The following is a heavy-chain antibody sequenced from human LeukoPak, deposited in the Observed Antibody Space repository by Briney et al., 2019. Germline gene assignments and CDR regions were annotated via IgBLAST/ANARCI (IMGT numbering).Heavy chain of an antibody. CDR1: GFTFSSFSM. V-gene: IGHV4-4*02. CDR3: ARVSGSRRGLVDY. D-gene: IGHD1-26*01. J-gene: IGHJ4*02. CDR2: IYHSGST. Sequence: GSLRLSCAASGFTFSSFSMNWVRQPPGKGLEWIGEIYHSGSTNYNPSLKSRVTISVDKSKNQFSLKLSSVTAADTAVYYCARVSGSRRGLVDYWGQGTLVTVSS.